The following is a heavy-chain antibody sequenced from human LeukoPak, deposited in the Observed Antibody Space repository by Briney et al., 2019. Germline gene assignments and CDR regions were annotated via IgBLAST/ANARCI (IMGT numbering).Heavy chain of an antibody. V-gene: IGHV3-53*01. Sequence: GGSLRLSCAASGFTVSSNYMSWVRQAPGKGLEWVSVIYSGGSTYYADSVKGRFTISRHNSKNTLYLQMNSLRAEDTAVYYCAKNLRRTTLEDFDYWGQGTLVTVSS. CDR3: AKNLRRTTLEDFDY. CDR1: GFTVSSNY. CDR2: IYSGGST. D-gene: IGHD1/OR15-1a*01. J-gene: IGHJ4*02.